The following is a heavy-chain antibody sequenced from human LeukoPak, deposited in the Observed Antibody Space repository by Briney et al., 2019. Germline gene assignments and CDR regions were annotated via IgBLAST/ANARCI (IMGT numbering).Heavy chain of an antibody. J-gene: IGHJ4*02. CDR3: ARNDFWTGYYEV. V-gene: IGHV1-2*02. D-gene: IGHD3/OR15-3a*01. CDR1: GYTFTGYY. Sequence: ASVKVSCKASGYTFTGYYMHWVRQAPGQGLEWMGWINPNSGGTNYAQKFQGRVTMTRDTSITTVYIELSSLRSDDTAIFYCARNDFWTGYYEVWGQGTLVTVSS. CDR2: INPNSGGT.